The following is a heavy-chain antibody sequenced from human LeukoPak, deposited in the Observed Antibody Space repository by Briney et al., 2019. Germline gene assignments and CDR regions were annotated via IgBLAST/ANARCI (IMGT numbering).Heavy chain of an antibody. V-gene: IGHV3-74*01. CDR2: INTDGSST. CDR1: GFTFSSYW. D-gene: IGHD3-9*01. Sequence: PGGSLRLSCAASGFTFSSYWMHWVRQAPGKGLVWVSRINTDGSSTSYADSVKGRFTISRDNAKNTLYLQMNSLRAEDTAVYYCARDPAREYYDILTGVRGYYYYMDVWGKGTTVTVSS. CDR3: ARDPAREYYDILTGVRGYYYYMDV. J-gene: IGHJ6*03.